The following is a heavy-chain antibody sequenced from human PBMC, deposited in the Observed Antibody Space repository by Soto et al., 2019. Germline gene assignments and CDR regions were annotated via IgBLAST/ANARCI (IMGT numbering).Heavy chain of an antibody. J-gene: IGHJ3*02. CDR1: GLTFSSYW. V-gene: IGHV3-66*01. Sequence: GGSLRLSCGASGLTFSSYWMFWVRQAPGKGLVWVSVIYSGGSTYYADSVKGRFTISRDNSKNTLYLHMNSLRAEDTAVYYCARDWGDYIRFDAFDIWGQGTMVTVSS. CDR2: IYSGGST. D-gene: IGHD4-17*01. CDR3: ARDWGDYIRFDAFDI.